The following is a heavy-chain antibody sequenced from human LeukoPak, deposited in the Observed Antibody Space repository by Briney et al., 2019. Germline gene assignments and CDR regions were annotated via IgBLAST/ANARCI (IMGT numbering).Heavy chain of an antibody. V-gene: IGHV4-30-2*01. Sequence: TLSLTCAVSGGSISSGDYSWRWIRQPPGKGLEWLGYIHHSGSTNYNPSLKSRVTISVDTSKNQFSLKLSSVTAADTAVCYCARANGYSSSWYSYYFDYWGQGTLVTVSS. CDR2: IHHSGST. CDR3: ARANGYSSSWYSYYFDY. J-gene: IGHJ4*02. D-gene: IGHD6-13*01. CDR1: GGSISSGDYS.